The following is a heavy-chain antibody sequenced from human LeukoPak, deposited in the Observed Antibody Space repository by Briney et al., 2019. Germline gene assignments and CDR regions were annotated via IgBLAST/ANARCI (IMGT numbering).Heavy chain of an antibody. Sequence: GGSLRLPCAASGFTFNNYWMHWVRQAPGKGLVWFSRINSDGSSTTYADSVNGRFTISRDNAKNTLYLQMNSLKAEDTAVYYCARARGDYARDFDVWGRGTLVTVS. D-gene: IGHD4-17*01. CDR2: INSDGSST. CDR1: GFTFNNYW. J-gene: IGHJ2*01. CDR3: ARARGDYARDFDV. V-gene: IGHV3-74*01.